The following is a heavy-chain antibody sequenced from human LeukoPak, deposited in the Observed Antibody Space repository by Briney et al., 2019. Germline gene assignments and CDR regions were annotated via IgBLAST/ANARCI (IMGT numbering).Heavy chain of an antibody. CDR1: GGSLSSSNW. J-gene: IGHJ5*02. CDR3: ARDQKYYYGSGSYNWFDP. Sequence: SETLSLTCAVSGGSLSSSNWWSWVRQPPGKGLEWIGEIYHSGSTNYNPSLKSRVTISVDKSKNQFSPKLSSVTAADTAVYYCARDQKYYYGSGSYNWFDPWGQGTLVTVSS. V-gene: IGHV4-4*02. CDR2: IYHSGST. D-gene: IGHD3-10*01.